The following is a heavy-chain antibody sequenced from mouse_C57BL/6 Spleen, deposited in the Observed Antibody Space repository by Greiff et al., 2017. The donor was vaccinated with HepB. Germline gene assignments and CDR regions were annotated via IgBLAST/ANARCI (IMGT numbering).Heavy chain of an antibody. Sequence: QVQLQQSGAELVKPGASVKISCKASGYAFSSYWMNWVKQRPGKGLEWIGQIYPGDGDTNYNGKFKGKATLTADKSSSTAYMQLSSLTSEDSAVYFCATDLAITTVSARGAYWGQGTLVTVSA. CDR3: ATDLAITTVSARGAY. J-gene: IGHJ3*01. V-gene: IGHV1-80*01. CDR1: GYAFSSYW. CDR2: IYPGDGDT. D-gene: IGHD1-1*01.